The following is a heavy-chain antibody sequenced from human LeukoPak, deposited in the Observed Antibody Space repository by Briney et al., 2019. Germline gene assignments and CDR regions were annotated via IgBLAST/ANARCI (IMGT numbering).Heavy chain of an antibody. D-gene: IGHD3-22*01. J-gene: IGHJ6*03. V-gene: IGHV3-7*01. CDR3: ARDETMIVAPYYYYYMDV. CDR2: IKQDGSEK. Sequence: HSGGSLRLSCAASGFTFSSYWMSWVRQAPGKGLEWVANIKQDGSEKYYADSVKGRFTISRDNAKNSLYLQMNSLRAEDTAVYYCARDETMIVAPYYYYYMDVWGKGTTVTISS. CDR1: GFTFSSYW.